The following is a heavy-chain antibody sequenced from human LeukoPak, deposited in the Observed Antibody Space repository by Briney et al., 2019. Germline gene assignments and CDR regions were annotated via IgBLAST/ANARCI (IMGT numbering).Heavy chain of an antibody. D-gene: IGHD2-2*01. CDR3: ARDLSSTWQGYYYYYYMDV. CDR1: GYTLTELS. Sequence: ASVKVSCKVSGYTLTELSMHWVRQAPGKGLEWMGGFDPEDGETIYAQKFQGRVTMTEDTSTDTAYMELSSLRSEDTAVYYCARDLSSTWQGYYYYYYMDVWGKGTTVTVSS. V-gene: IGHV1-24*01. CDR2: FDPEDGET. J-gene: IGHJ6*03.